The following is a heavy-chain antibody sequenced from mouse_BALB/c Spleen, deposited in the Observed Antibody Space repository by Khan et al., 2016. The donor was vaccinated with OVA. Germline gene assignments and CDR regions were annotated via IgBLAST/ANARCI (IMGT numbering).Heavy chain of an antibody. CDR2: IWAGGST. Sequence: VELVESGPGLVAPSQSLSITCTVSGFSLTSYGVHWVRQPPGKGLEWLGVIWAGGSTNYNSALMSRLSISKDHSKSQVFLKMNSLQTDDTAMYYCARFYDPYYAMDYWGQGTSVTVSS. V-gene: IGHV2-9*02. D-gene: IGHD2-3*01. CDR3: ARFYDPYYAMDY. CDR1: GFSLTSYG. J-gene: IGHJ4*01.